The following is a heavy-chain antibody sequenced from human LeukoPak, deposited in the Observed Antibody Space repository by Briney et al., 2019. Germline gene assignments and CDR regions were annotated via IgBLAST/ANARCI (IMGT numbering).Heavy chain of an antibody. CDR2: ISSSSSYI. D-gene: IGHD1-26*01. V-gene: IGHV3-21*01. CDR1: GFTFSSYS. J-gene: IGHJ4*02. CDR3: AVGANPGAFDY. Sequence: GGSLRLSCAASGFTFSSYSMNWVRQAPGKGLKWVSSISSSSSYIYYADSVKGRFTISRDNAKNTLYLQMNSLRAEDTAVYYCAVGANPGAFDYWGQGTLVTVSS.